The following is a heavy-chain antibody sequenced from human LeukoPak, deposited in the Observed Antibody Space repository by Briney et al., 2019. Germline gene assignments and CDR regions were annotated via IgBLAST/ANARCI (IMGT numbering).Heavy chain of an antibody. V-gene: IGHV1-18*01. CDR2: ISAYNGNT. CDR1: GGTFSSYA. J-gene: IGHJ4*02. Sequence: ASVKVSCKASGGTFSSYAISWVRQAPGQGLEWMGWISAYNGNTNYAQKLQGRVTMTTDTSTSTAYMELRSLRSDDTAVYYCARVGAAAGQNTPDYWGQGTLVTVSS. CDR3: ARVGAAAGQNTPDY. D-gene: IGHD6-13*01.